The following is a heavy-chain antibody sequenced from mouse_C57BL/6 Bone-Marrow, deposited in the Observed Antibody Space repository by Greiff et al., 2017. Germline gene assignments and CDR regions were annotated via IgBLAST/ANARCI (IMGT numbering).Heavy chain of an antibody. D-gene: IGHD4-1*01. V-gene: IGHV5-12*01. CDR3: ARFNWDFDY. CDR2: ISNGGGST. J-gene: IGHJ2*01. CDR1: GFTFSDYY. Sequence: EVMLVESGGGLVQPGGSLKLSCAASGFTFSDYYMYWVRQTPEKRLEWVAYISNGGGSTYYPDTVKGRFTISRDNAKNTLYLQMSRLKSEDTAMYYCARFNWDFDYWGQGTTLTVSS.